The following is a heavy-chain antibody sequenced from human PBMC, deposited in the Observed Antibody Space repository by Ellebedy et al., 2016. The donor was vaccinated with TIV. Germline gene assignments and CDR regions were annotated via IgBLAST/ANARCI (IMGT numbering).Heavy chain of an antibody. Sequence: GGSLRLXXAASGFTFDDYAMHWVRQAPGKGLEWVSGISWNSGSIGYADSVKGRFTISRDNAKNSLYLQMNSLRAEDTALYYCAKDGGFGTTGTTGNYFDYWGQGTLVTVSS. D-gene: IGHD1-1*01. J-gene: IGHJ4*02. CDR1: GFTFDDYA. CDR3: AKDGGFGTTGTTGNYFDY. V-gene: IGHV3-9*01. CDR2: ISWNSGSI.